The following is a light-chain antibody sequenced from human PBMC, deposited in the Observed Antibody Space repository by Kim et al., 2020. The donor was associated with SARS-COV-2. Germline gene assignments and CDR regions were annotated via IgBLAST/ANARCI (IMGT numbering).Light chain of an antibody. Sequence: QSVTISCTGTSSELGGYNYVSWYQQHPGKVPKLMIYEVSKRPSGVPDRFSGSKSGNTASLTVSGLQSEDEADYYCSSYAGNNNLVFGGGTQLTV. CDR2: EVS. CDR1: SSELGGYNY. V-gene: IGLV2-8*01. J-gene: IGLJ3*02. CDR3: SSYAGNNNLV.